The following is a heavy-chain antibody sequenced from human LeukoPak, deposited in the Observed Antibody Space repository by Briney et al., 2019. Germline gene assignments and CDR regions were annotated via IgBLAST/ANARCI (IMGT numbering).Heavy chain of an antibody. J-gene: IGHJ4*02. CDR1: GYTFTAYY. CDR2: INPNSGGT. CDR3: ARRCDTSSYYTYYFDY. D-gene: IGHD3-22*01. V-gene: IGHV1-2*02. Sequence: GASVKVSCKASGYTFTAYYIHWVRQAPGQGLEWMGWINPNSGGTNYAQKFQGRVTMTRDTSISTAYMELSRLRSDDTALYFCARRCDTSSYYTYYFDYWGQGPWSPSPQ.